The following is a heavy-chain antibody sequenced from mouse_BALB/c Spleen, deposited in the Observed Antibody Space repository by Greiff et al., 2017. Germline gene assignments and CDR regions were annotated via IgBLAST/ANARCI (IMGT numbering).Heavy chain of an antibody. CDR2: ILPGSGST. CDR1: GYTFSSYW. V-gene: IGHV1-9*01. CDR3: AREEIYYDYGKAFAY. D-gene: IGHD2-4*01. Sequence: QVQLKQSGAELMKPGASVKISCKATGYTFSSYWIEWVKQRPGHGLEWIGEILPGSGSTNYNEKFKGKATFTADTSSNTAYMQLSSLTSEDSAVYYCAREEIYYDYGKAFAYWGQGTLVTVSA. J-gene: IGHJ3*01.